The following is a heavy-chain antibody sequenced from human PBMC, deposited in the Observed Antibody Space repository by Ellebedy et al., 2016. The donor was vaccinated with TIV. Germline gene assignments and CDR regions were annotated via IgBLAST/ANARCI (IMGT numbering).Heavy chain of an antibody. V-gene: IGHV1-46*01. CDR2: IDPSGGST. J-gene: IGHJ4*02. CDR1: GYTFASYY. Sequence: AASVKVSCKASGYTFASYYMHWARQAPGQGLAWVGLIDPSGGSTIYAQKFQGRVTMTTDTSTSTAYMEMRGLRFDDTAVYYCARRRTTPPKRYSSGLEQYYFDSWGQGTLVTVSS. D-gene: IGHD5-18*01. CDR3: ARRRTTPPKRYSSGLEQYYFDS.